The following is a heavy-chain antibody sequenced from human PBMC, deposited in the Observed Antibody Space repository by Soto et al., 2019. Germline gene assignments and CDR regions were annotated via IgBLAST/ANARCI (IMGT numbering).Heavy chain of an antibody. Sequence: EVQLVESRGGLVQPGGSLRLSCEASGFTFSRDEMNWVRQAPGKGLEWIAYIQNHGYSTHYADSVKGRFTISRDNAKNTLYLQMSSLTAEDTAIYYCARGYDAGCHFGYWGQGVLVTVSS. D-gene: IGHD1-20*01. V-gene: IGHV3-48*03. CDR1: GFTFSRDE. CDR3: ARGYDAGCHFGY. CDR2: IQNHGYST. J-gene: IGHJ4*02.